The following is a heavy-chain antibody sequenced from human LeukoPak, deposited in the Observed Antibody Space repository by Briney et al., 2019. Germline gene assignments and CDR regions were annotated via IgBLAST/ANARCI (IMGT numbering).Heavy chain of an antibody. CDR3: ARAWSRVDPFDM. CDR2: ISYDGSNK. V-gene: IGHV3-30*04. D-gene: IGHD2-8*02. CDR1: GFTFSSYA. J-gene: IGHJ3*02. Sequence: GGSLRLSCAASGFTFSSYAMHWVRQAPGKGLEWVAVISYDGSNKYYADSVKGRFTISRDNANNSLCLEMNDLSAEDTAVYYCARAWSRVDPFDMWGQGTMVTVSS.